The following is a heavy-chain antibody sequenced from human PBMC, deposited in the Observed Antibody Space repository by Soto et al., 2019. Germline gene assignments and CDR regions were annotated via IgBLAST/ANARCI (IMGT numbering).Heavy chain of an antibody. CDR3: ARDWDIVILSVPIPNYNYGMDV. D-gene: IGHD2-15*01. CDR2: ISSRSDTL. Sequence: GGSMRLSCEGSGFTFSAYAMNWVRQAPGKGLEWVSYISSRSDTLYYADSVKGRFTIARDNAKNSVYLQVNNLRDEDTAVYYCARDWDIVILSVPIPNYNYGMDVWGQGTTVTVS. J-gene: IGHJ6*02. V-gene: IGHV3-48*02. CDR1: GFTFSAYA.